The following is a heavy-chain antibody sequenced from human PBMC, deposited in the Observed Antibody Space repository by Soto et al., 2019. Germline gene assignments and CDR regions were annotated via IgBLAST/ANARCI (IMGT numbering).Heavy chain of an antibody. Sequence: GGSLRLSCNFSGFRFSEHAMTWVRQAAGKGLEWVGFIRNTPYGGTTDYAASVRGRFTISRDDSASIAYLQMNSLKTEDSGLYYCSRGSFGYYGPWGPGTLVTVSS. CDR1: GFRFSEHA. CDR3: SRGSFGYYGP. D-gene: IGHD2-2*03. V-gene: IGHV3-49*04. CDR2: IRNTPYGGTT. J-gene: IGHJ5*02.